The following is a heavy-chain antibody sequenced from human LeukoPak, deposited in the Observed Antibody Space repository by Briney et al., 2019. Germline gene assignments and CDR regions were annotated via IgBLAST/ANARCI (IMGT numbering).Heavy chain of an antibody. CDR1: GGTFSSYA. J-gene: IGHJ4*02. CDR2: IIPILGIA. V-gene: IGHV1-69*04. CDR3: ARGQGSLDSSGYLFDY. D-gene: IGHD3-22*01. Sequence: SVKVSCKASGGTFSSYAISWVRQAPVQGLEWMGRIIPILGIANYAQKFQGRVTITADKSTSTAYMELSSLRSEDTAVYYCARGQGSLDSSGYLFDYWGQGTLVTVSS.